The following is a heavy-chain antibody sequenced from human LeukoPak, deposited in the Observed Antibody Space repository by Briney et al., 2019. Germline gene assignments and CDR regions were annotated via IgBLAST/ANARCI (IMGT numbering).Heavy chain of an antibody. J-gene: IGHJ4*02. V-gene: IGHV1-2*02. D-gene: IGHD3-10*01. CDR1: GYTFTGYY. CDR3: ARDVRKVLLWFGESLGAFDY. CDR2: INPNSGGT. Sequence: ASVKVSCKASGYTFTGYYMHWVRQAPGQGLEWMGWINPNSGGTNYAQKFQGRVTMTRDTSISTAYMELSRLRSDDTAVYYCARDVRKVLLWFGESLGAFDYWGQGTLVTVSS.